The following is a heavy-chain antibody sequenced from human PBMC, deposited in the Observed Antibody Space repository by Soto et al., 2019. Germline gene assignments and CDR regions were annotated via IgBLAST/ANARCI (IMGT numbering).Heavy chain of an antibody. V-gene: IGHV3-48*02. CDR1: GFTFSSYS. CDR2: ISSSSSTI. D-gene: IGHD5-18*01. Sequence: PVGSLRLSCAASGFTFSSYSMNWVRQAPGKGLEWVSYISSSSSTIYYADSVKGRFTISRDNAKNSLYLQMNSLRDEDTAVYYCARVWPPLSRTRYSYGYYGMDVWGQGTTVTVSS. J-gene: IGHJ6*02. CDR3: ARVWPPLSRTRYSYGYYGMDV.